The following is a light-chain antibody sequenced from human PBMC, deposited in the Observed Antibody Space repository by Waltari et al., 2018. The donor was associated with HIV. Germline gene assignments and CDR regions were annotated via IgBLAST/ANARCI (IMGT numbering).Light chain of an antibody. Sequence: QSALPQPASVSGSPGPSITIPCSGTIRDVGGYNYVSGYQHHPGKAPKLTIYESDNRPSGVSYRFSGSKSGNTASLTISGLLPEDEADYYCSSYTSSSTLEVFGGGTKLTVL. V-gene: IGLV2-14*01. CDR2: ESD. CDR1: IRDVGGYNY. CDR3: SSYTSSSTLEV. J-gene: IGLJ2*01.